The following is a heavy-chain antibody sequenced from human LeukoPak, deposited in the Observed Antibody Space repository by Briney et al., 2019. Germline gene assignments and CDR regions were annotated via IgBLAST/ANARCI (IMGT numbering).Heavy chain of an antibody. CDR2: IIPIFGTA. D-gene: IGHD6-6*01. Sequence: GSSVKVSCKASGGTFSSYAISWVRQAPGQGLEWMGGIIPIFGTANYAQKFQGRVTITTDESTSTAYMELSSLRSEDTAVYYGARDIKQLRAFDIWGQGTMVTVS. CDR3: ARDIKQLRAFDI. CDR1: GGTFSSYA. V-gene: IGHV1-69*05. J-gene: IGHJ3*02.